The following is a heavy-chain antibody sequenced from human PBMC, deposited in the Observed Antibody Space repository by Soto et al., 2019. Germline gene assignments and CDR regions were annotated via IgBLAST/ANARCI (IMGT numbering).Heavy chain of an antibody. Sequence: PGGSLRLSCAASGFTFDDYAMHWVRQAPGKGLEWVSGISWNSGSIGYADSVKGRFTISRDNAKNSLYLQMNSLRAEDTALYYCAKDISQGCSSGWRPAYYYYYGMDVWGQGTTVTAP. V-gene: IGHV3-9*01. D-gene: IGHD6-19*01. CDR3: AKDISQGCSSGWRPAYYYYYGMDV. J-gene: IGHJ6*02. CDR1: GFTFDDYA. CDR2: ISWNSGSI.